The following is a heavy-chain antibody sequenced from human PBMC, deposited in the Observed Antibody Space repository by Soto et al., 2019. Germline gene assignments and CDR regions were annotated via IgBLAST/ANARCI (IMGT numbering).Heavy chain of an antibody. Sequence: GGALRLSCAASGFTFSSYDIHWVRQATGKGLEWVSAIGTAGDTYYPGSVKGRFTISRENAKNSLYLQMNSLRAGDTAVYYCARGGAWWQHPLRQPLYGMDVWGQGTTVTVSS. CDR2: IGTAGDT. D-gene: IGHD2-15*01. V-gene: IGHV3-13*01. CDR3: ARGGAWWQHPLRQPLYGMDV. CDR1: GFTFSSYD. J-gene: IGHJ6*02.